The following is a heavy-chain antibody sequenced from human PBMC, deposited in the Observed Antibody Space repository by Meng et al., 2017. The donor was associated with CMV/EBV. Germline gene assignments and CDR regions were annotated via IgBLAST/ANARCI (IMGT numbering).Heavy chain of an antibody. V-gene: IGHV3-15*01. CDR3: TTPPFVRGCSYGYDY. CDR1: GFTFSNAW. CDR2: IKSKTDGGTT. J-gene: IGHJ4*02. D-gene: IGHD5-18*01. Sequence: GESLKISCAASGFTFSNAWMSWVRQAPGKGLEWVGRIKSKTDGGTTDYAAPVKGRFTISRDDSKNTLYLQMNSLKTEDTAVYYCTTPPFVRGCSYGYDYWGQGTLVTVSS.